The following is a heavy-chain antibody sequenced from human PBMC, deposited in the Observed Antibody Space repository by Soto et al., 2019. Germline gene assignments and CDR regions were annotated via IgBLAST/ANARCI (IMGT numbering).Heavy chain of an antibody. D-gene: IGHD3-3*01. CDR2: IRGKAYRGTT. CDR3: TRDYDFWTGYYPYYGMDV. J-gene: IGHJ6*02. CDR1: GFDFGDYS. Sequence: GGSLRLSCTASGFDFGDYSMNWFRQTPGKGLEWVGFIRGKAYRGTTEYAASAKGRFTMSRDDSKSIAYLQMNSLKTEDTAVYYCTRDYDFWTGYYPYYGMDVWGQGTTVTVSS. V-gene: IGHV3-49*03.